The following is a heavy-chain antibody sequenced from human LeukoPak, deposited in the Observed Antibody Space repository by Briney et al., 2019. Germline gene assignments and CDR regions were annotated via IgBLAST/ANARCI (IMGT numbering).Heavy chain of an antibody. J-gene: IGHJ3*02. V-gene: IGHV4-61*08. D-gene: IGHD5-18*01. CDR3: ARAESGYSYGPDAFDI. CDR2: IYYSGST. CDR1: GGSISSGDYY. Sequence: PSETLSLTCTVSGGSISSGDYYWSWIRQPPGKGLEWIGYIYYSGSTNYNPSHKSRVTISVDTSKNQFSLKLSSVTAADTAVYYCARAESGYSYGPDAFDIWGQGTMVTVSS.